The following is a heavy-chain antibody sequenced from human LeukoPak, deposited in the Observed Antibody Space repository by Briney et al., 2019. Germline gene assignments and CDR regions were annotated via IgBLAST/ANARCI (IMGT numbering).Heavy chain of an antibody. Sequence: GASVEVSCKASGYIFTSYYMHWVRQAPGQGLEWMGIINPSGGSTSYAQKFQGRVTMTRDTSTSTVYMELSSLRSEDTAVYYCARPETMAHSSGWYGDTCFDYWGQGTLVTVSS. CDR1: GYIFTSYY. V-gene: IGHV1-46*01. CDR3: ARPETMAHSSGWYGDTCFDY. CDR2: INPSGGST. D-gene: IGHD6-19*01. J-gene: IGHJ4*02.